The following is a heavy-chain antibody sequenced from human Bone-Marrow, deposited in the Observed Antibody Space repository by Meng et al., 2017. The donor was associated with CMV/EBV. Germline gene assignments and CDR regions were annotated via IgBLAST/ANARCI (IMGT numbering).Heavy chain of an antibody. CDR2: IKSITDGGTT. V-gene: IGHV3-15*01. Sequence: GESLKISCEASGFTFSKAWMSWVRQAVGKRLEWGGRIKSITDGGTTHYAAPVKDRFTISRDDSKNTHYLQMNSLKTEDTAVYYCTPDTPPHWVIDHWGQGTLVTVSS. CDR1: GFTFSKAW. J-gene: IGHJ4*02. CDR3: TPDTPPHWVIDH. D-gene: IGHD7-27*01.